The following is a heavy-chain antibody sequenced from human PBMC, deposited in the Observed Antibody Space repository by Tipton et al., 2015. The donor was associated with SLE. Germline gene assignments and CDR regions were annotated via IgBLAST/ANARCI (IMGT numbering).Heavy chain of an antibody. V-gene: IGHV4-59*01. Sequence: TLSLTCTVSGGSISSYYWSWIRQPPGKGLEWIGYIYYSGSTNYNPSLKSRVTISVDTSKNQFSLKLSSVTAADTAVYYCARGYCSSTSCCGVWFDPWGQGTLVTVSS. D-gene: IGHD2-2*01. CDR2: IYYSGST. CDR3: ARGYCSSTSCCGVWFDP. J-gene: IGHJ5*02. CDR1: GGSISSYY.